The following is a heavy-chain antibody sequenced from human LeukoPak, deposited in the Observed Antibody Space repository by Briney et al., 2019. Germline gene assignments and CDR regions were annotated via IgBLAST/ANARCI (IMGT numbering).Heavy chain of an antibody. Sequence: SETLSLTCAVYGGSFSGYYWSWIRQPPGKGLEWIGEINHSGSTNYNPSLKSRVSISVDTSKNQFSLKLSSVTAADTAVYYCAIGKLASRRGSWFDPWGQGTLVTVSS. CDR3: AIGKLASRRGSWFDP. V-gene: IGHV4-34*01. D-gene: IGHD6-6*01. CDR2: INHSGST. J-gene: IGHJ5*02. CDR1: GGSFSGYY.